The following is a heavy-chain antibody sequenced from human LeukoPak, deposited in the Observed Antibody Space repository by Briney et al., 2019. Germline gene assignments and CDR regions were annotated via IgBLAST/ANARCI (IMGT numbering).Heavy chain of an antibody. CDR2: ISYDGSNK. V-gene: IGHV3-30*04. Sequence: PGGSLRLSCAASGFTFSSYAMHWVRPAPGQGLVWVAVISYDGSNKYYADSVKGRFTISRDNSKNTLYLQMNSLRPEDTAVYYCAKDPRGHSYGWSWRYFDYWGQGTLVTVSS. CDR3: AKDPRGHSYGWSWRYFDY. J-gene: IGHJ4*02. D-gene: IGHD5-18*01. CDR1: GFTFSSYA.